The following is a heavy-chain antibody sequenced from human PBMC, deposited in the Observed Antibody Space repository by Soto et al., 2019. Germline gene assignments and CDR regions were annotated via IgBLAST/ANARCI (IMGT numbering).Heavy chain of an antibody. CDR3: ARADDYSTIDY. J-gene: IGHJ4*02. CDR1: GYTFTGYY. CDR2: INPNSGGT. D-gene: IGHD5-12*01. Sequence: ASVKVSCKASGYTFTGYYMHWVRQAPGQGLEWMGWINPNSGGTNYAQKFQGWVTMTRDTSISTAYMELSRLRSDDTAVYYCARADDYSTIDYWGQGTLVPVSS. V-gene: IGHV1-2*04.